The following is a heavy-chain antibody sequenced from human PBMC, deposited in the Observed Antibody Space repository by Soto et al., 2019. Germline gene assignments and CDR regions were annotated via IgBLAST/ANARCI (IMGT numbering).Heavy chain of an antibody. CDR1: GFTFINYW. Sequence: LRLSCAASGFTFINYWMSWVRQAPGKGLEWVANIRQDGGEKYYADSVKGRFTISRDNAKNSLYLQMNSLRAEDTAVYYCARTKANKWFDPWGQGTLVTVSS. V-gene: IGHV3-7*03. J-gene: IGHJ5*02. CDR2: IRQDGGEK. D-gene: IGHD1-26*01. CDR3: ARTKANKWFDP.